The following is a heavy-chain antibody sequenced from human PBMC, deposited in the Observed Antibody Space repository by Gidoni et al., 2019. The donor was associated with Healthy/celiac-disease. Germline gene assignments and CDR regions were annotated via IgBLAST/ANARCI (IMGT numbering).Heavy chain of an antibody. CDR2: ISAYNGNT. V-gene: IGHV1-18*01. CDR1: GYTFTRYG. D-gene: IGHD1-26*01. CDR3: ARIGYSGSSQEGAFDI. J-gene: IGHJ3*02. Sequence: QVQLVQSGAEVKKPGSSVKVSCKASGYTFTRYGLSWVRQAPGQGLEWMGWISAYNGNTNYAQKLQGRVTMNTDTSTSTAYMELRSLRSDDTAVYYCARIGYSGSSQEGAFDIWGQGTMVTVSS.